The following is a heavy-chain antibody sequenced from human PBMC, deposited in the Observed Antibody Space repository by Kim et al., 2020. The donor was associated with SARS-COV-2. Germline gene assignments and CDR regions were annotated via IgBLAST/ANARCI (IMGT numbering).Heavy chain of an antibody. D-gene: IGHD6-6*01. CDR1: GYTFTGYS. CDR3: AREYSSSSGSWFDP. V-gene: IGHV1-2*02. Sequence: ASVKVSCKASGYTFTGYSMHWVRQAPGQGLEWMGWINPNSGGTNYAQKFQGRVTMTRDTSISTAYMELSRLRSDDTAVYYCAREYSSSSGSWFDPWGQGTLVTVSS. J-gene: IGHJ5*02. CDR2: INPNSGGT.